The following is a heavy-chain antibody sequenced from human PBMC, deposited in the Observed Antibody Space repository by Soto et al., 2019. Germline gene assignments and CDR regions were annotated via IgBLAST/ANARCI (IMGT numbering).Heavy chain of an antibody. CDR2: ISRDGSEK. Sequence: EVQLVESGGGLVQAGGSLRLSCAASGFTFSNYWMNWVRQAPGKGLEWVAYISRDGSEKSYVDSVKGRFTISRDNAKKSLFLQMNSLRVEDTAVYYFARGFGDGWYGGPDYWGQGTLVTVSS. J-gene: IGHJ4*02. CDR3: ARGFGDGWYGGPDY. D-gene: IGHD6-19*01. CDR1: GFTFSNYW. V-gene: IGHV3-7*01.